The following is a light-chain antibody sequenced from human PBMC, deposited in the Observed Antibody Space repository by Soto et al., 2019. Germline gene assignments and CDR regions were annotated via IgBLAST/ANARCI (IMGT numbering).Light chain of an antibody. CDR2: DAS. V-gene: IGKV1-5*01. J-gene: IGKJ2*01. CDR3: QQSNT. CDR1: QSINTW. Sequence: DIQMTQSPSTLSASVGDRVTITCRASQSINTWLAWYQQKPGKAPKLLIYDASSLQSGVPLRFXGXGXGTEFTLTISSLQPDDFATYFCQQSNTFGQETKLEIK.